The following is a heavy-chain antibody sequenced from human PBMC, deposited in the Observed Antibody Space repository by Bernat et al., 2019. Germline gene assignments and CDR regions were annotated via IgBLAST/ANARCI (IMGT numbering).Heavy chain of an antibody. CDR3: ARLMGGTSRWYQGNFDY. J-gene: IGHJ4*02. CDR2: IDWDDDK. Sequence: QVTLRESGPALVKPTQTLTLTCSFSGFSLTTSGMCVSWIRQPPGKALEWLALIDWDDDKYYSASLKTRLTISKDTSKNQVVLTMTNMDPVDTATYYCARLMGGTSRWYQGNFDYWGQGTPVTVSS. D-gene: IGHD6-13*01. V-gene: IGHV2-70*01. CDR1: GFSLTTSGMC.